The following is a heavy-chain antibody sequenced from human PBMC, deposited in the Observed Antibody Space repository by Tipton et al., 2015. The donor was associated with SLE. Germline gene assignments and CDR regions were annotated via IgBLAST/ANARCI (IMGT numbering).Heavy chain of an antibody. CDR1: GGTFSSYA. J-gene: IGHJ5*02. D-gene: IGHD5-18*01. V-gene: IGHV1-69*01. CDR2: IIPIFGTT. CDR3: AVAECVYSYGHYNWVDP. Sequence: QSGPEVKKPGSSVKVSCKASGGTFSSYAINWVRQAPGQGLEWMGGIIPIFGTTNYAQKFQGRVTITPDQSTNTAYMELIGLRSEGTAWYYCAVAECVYSYGHYNWVDPWGQGPLVTVSS.